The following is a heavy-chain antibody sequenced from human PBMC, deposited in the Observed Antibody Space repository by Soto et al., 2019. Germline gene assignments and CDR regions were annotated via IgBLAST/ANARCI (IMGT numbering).Heavy chain of an antibody. V-gene: IGHV3-9*01. Sequence: EVQLEESGGALVQPGRSLRLSCAASGFTFDDYAMHWVRQVLGKGLEWVSSISWNSGNIGYADSVKGRFTTSRDNAKISLCLQMNSLRPEDTALYYCVRSKGGYSYGPPFDYWGQGTLVTVSS. D-gene: IGHD2-2*03. CDR3: VRSKGGYSYGPPFDY. J-gene: IGHJ4*02. CDR2: ISWNSGNI. CDR1: GFTFDDYA.